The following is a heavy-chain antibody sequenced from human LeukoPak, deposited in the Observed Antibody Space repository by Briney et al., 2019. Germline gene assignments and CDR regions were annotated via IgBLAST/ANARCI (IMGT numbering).Heavy chain of an antibody. J-gene: IGHJ4*02. CDR3: VRDGVGAPPFDY. V-gene: IGHV3-74*01. CDR1: GFTFSSNW. D-gene: IGHD1-26*01. Sequence: GGSLRLSCAASGFTFSSNWMHWVRQAPGKGLVWVSRIKGDGSSTSYADSVKGRFTISRDNAKNALFLQMNSLRAEDTAVYYCVRDGVGAPPFDYWGQGALVTVSS. CDR2: IKGDGSST.